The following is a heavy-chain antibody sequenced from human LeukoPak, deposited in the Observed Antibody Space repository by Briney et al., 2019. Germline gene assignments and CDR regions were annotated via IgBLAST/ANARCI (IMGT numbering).Heavy chain of an antibody. J-gene: IGHJ4*02. D-gene: IGHD1-26*01. CDR1: GYTFIDYY. Sequence: ASVKVSCKASGYTFIDYYIHWVRQAPGQGLEWMGWINPDSGGTNYAQRFQGRVTMTRDTSIDTAYMELNRLTSDDTAVYYCARDLRGLGDYFDYWGQGTLVTVSS. CDR3: ARDLRGLGDYFDY. CDR2: INPDSGGT. V-gene: IGHV1-2*02.